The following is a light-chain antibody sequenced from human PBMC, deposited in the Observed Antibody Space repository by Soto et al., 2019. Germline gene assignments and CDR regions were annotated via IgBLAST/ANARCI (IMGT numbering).Light chain of an antibody. V-gene: IGKV1-5*03. CDR3: QQYNSYSPPFT. CDR1: QSISSW. Sequence: DIQMTQSPSTLSASVGDRVTITCRASQSISSWLAWYQQKPGKAPKLLIYKASSLESGVPSRFSGSGSGTECTLTSSSLQPDDFATYCCQQYNSYSPPFTFGPGTKVDIK. J-gene: IGKJ3*01. CDR2: KAS.